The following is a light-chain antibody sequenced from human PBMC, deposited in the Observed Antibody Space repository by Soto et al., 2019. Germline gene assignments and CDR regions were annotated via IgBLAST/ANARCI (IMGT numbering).Light chain of an antibody. J-gene: IGLJ2*01. Sequence: QSALTQPASVSGSPGQSITISCTGTSSDVGGYNYVSWYQQHPGKAPKLMIYDVSNRPSGVSNRFSGSNSGNTASLTISGLKADAEADYYCSSYSSSKTLVFGGGTKLTVL. CDR2: DVS. CDR1: SSDVGGYNY. CDR3: SSYSSSKTLV. V-gene: IGLV2-14*01.